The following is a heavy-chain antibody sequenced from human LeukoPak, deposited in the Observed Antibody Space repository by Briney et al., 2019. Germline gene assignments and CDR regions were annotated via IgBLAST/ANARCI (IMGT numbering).Heavy chain of an antibody. CDR3: AKGQGSYSYYFDY. CDR1: GITVTSNH. V-gene: IGHV3-66*01. J-gene: IGHJ4*02. CDR2: IYSGGST. Sequence: PGGSLRLSCAASGITVTSNHMSWVRQAPGKELEWVSVIYSGGSTYYADSVKGRFTISRDNSKNTLYLQMNSLRAEDTAVYYCAKGQGSYSYYFDYWGQGTLVTVSS. D-gene: IGHD1-26*01.